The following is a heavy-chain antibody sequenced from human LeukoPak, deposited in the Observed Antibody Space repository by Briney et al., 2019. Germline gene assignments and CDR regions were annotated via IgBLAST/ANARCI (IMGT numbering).Heavy chain of an antibody. D-gene: IGHD1-26*01. Sequence: SVKVSCKASGGTFSSYAISWVRQAPGQGLEWMGGIIPIFGTANYAQKFQGRVTITTDESTSTAYVELSSLRSEDTAVYYCASTGGNTGATTPIRGAFDIWGQGTMVTVSS. J-gene: IGHJ3*02. CDR3: ASTGGNTGATTPIRGAFDI. CDR2: IIPIFGTA. V-gene: IGHV1-69*05. CDR1: GGTFSSYA.